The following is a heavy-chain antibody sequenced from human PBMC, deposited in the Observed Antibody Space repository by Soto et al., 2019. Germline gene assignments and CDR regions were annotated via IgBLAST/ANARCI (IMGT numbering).Heavy chain of an antibody. CDR2: IYYSGST. J-gene: IGHJ4*02. Sequence: SDTLSLTCTVSGGSISIGGYYWSWIRQHPGKGLEWIGYIYYSGSTYYNPSLKSRVTISVDTSKNQFSLKLSSVTAADTAVYYCARVASGSYQDWGQGTLVTVSS. CDR3: ARVASGSYQD. V-gene: IGHV4-31*03. D-gene: IGHD3-10*01. CDR1: GGSISIGGYY.